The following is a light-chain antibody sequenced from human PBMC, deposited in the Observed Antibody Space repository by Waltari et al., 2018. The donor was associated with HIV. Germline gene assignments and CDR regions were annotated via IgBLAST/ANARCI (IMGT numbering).Light chain of an antibody. CDR2: DNN. CDR3: GTWDSALSGHYV. CDR1: SSNIGNNY. Sequence: QSVLTQPPSVSAAPGQKVTISCSGASSNIGNNYVAWYQQLPGTAPKLLIYDNNKQPSGMPDRVFGSKSGTSATLDSAGFQTGDEADYYCGTWDSALSGHYVFGTGTKVTVL. V-gene: IGLV1-51*01. J-gene: IGLJ1*01.